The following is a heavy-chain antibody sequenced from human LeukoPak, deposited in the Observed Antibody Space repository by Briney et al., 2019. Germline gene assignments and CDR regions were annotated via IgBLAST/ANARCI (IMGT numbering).Heavy chain of an antibody. CDR2: IYPGDSDT. V-gene: IGHV5-51*01. J-gene: IGHJ4*02. CDR3: ARRVGAKPYYFDY. Sequence: GESLKISCKGSGYTFTNYWIGWVRQMPGKGLEWMGIIYPGDSDTRYSPSFQGQVTISADKSISTAYLQWSSLKASDTAMYYCARRVGAKPYYFDYWGQGTLVTVSS. D-gene: IGHD1-26*01. CDR1: GYTFTNYW.